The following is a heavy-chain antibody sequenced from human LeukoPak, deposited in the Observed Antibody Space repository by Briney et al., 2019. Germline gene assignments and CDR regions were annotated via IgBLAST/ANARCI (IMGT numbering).Heavy chain of an antibody. D-gene: IGHD5/OR15-5a*01. J-gene: IGHJ2*01. V-gene: IGHV3-23*01. CDR1: GFTFSSYA. Sequence: GGSLRLSCAASGFTFSSYAMNWVRQAPGKGLEWVSGITGSGGNTDYADSVNGRFTISRDNSKNTLYLQMNSLRAEDTAVYYCAKCVSGFWYFDLWGRGTLVTVSS. CDR3: AKCVSGFWYFDL. CDR2: ITGSGGNT.